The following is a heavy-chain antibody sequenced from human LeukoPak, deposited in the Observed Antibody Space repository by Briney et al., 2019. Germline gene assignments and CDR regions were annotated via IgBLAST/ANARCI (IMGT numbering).Heavy chain of an antibody. D-gene: IGHD3-10*01. J-gene: IGHJ4*02. CDR3: ARVASTRLLWFGELFPDY. CDR1: GFTFSSYA. Sequence: GGSLRLSCAASGFTFSSYAMHWVRQAPGKGLEWVAVISYDGSNKYYADSVKGRFTISRDNSKNTLYLQMNSLRAEDTAVYYCARVASTRLLWFGELFPDYWGQGTLVTVSS. CDR2: ISYDGSNK. V-gene: IGHV3-30-3*01.